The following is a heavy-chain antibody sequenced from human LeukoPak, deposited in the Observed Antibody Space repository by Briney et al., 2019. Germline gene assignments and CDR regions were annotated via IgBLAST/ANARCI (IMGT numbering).Heavy chain of an antibody. CDR3: ARAVRWLQQPTFDY. CDR2: IYSSGST. V-gene: IGHV4-59*13. D-gene: IGHD5-24*01. Sequence: VQLQVSGLGLVEPSETLSLSCIVSGGSISTYYWSWIRQPPGKGVGWIGQIYSSGSTNYNPSLKSRVTISVDTSENQVPLKLSSVTAADTAVYYCARAVRWLQQPTFDYWGQGILVTVSS. J-gene: IGHJ4*02. CDR1: GGSISTYY.